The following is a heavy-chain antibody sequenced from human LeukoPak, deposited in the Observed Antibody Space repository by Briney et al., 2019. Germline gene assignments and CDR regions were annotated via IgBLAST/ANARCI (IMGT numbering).Heavy chain of an antibody. D-gene: IGHD6-13*01. V-gene: IGHV4-59*08. CDR1: GGSISSYC. J-gene: IGHJ4*02. Sequence: SETLSLTCTVSGGSISSYCWSWIRQPPGKGLEWIGYIYYSGSTNYNPSLKSRVTISVDTSKNQFSLKLSSVTAADTAVYYCARRAERYSSSWYDYWGQGTLVTVSS. CDR3: ARRAERYSSSWYDY. CDR2: IYYSGST.